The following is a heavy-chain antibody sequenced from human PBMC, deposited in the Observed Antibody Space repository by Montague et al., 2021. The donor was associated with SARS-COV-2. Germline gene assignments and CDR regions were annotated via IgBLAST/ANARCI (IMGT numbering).Heavy chain of an antibody. Sequence: SLRLSCAASGFTFSSYAMSWVRQAPGKGLERVSAISGSGVRTYYADSVQGRFTISRDNSKNTLYLQMNSLRAEDTAVYYCAKVSGNVVVVAATWFGFDYWGQGTLVTVSS. J-gene: IGHJ4*02. D-gene: IGHD2-15*01. CDR1: GFTFSSYA. CDR2: ISGSGVRT. V-gene: IGHV3-23*01. CDR3: AKVSGNVVVVAATWFGFDY.